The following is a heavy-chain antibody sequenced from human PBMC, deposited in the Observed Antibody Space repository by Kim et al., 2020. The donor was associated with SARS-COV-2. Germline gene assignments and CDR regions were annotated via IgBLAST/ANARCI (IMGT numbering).Heavy chain of an antibody. CDR1: GYTFTSYG. V-gene: IGHV1-18*01. D-gene: IGHD3-9*01. Sequence: ASVKVSCKASGYTFTSYGISWVRQAPGQGPEWMGWISAYNGNTNYAQKLHGRVTMTTDTSTSTAYMELRSLRPDDTAACYCARDRGVTYYDILTGDFEGYYYYGMDVWGQGTTVTVSS. J-gene: IGHJ6*02. CDR2: ISAYNGNT. CDR3: ARDRGVTYYDILTGDFEGYYYYGMDV.